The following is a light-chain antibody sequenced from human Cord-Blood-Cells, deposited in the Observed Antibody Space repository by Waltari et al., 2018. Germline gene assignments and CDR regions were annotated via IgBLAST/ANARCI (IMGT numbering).Light chain of an antibody. J-gene: IGKJ1*01. CDR3: QQRSNWQT. CDR1: QRVSSY. CDR2: DAS. Sequence: EIVLTQHPATLSLSPGERATLSCRASQRVSSYLAWYQQKPGQAPRLLIYDASNRATGIPARFSGSGSGTDFTLTTSSLEPEDFAVYYCQQRSNWQTFGQGTKVEIK. V-gene: IGKV3-11*01.